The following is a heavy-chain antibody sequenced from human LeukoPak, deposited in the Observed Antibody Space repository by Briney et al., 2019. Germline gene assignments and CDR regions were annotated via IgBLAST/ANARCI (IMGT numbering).Heavy chain of an antibody. CDR3: ARSSYDYGGIEGPFDY. D-gene: IGHD4-23*01. CDR1: GFTLTYYA. V-gene: IGHV3-30*15. CDR2: TSCDGNKK. Sequence: PGGSLRLSCAASGFTLTYYAMHWVRQAPGKGLEWVAVTSCDGNKKYYADSVKGRFTISRDSSKNTLYLQMSSLRAEDTAVYYCARSSYDYGGIEGPFDYWGQGTLVTVSS. J-gene: IGHJ4*02.